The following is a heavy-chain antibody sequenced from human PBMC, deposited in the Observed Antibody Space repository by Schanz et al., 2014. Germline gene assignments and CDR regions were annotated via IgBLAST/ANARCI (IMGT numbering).Heavy chain of an antibody. CDR2: IIPVLNIA. Sequence: QLQLVQSGAEVKKPGSSVKVSCKLSGGTFSSYTISWMRQAPGQGLEWMGKIIPVLNIATYAQRFQGRVSITADTSTKTAYMELDSLASEDRAVHYCARGGGFYDYWGQGTLVTVSA. J-gene: IGHJ4*02. CDR3: ARGGGFYDY. D-gene: IGHD3-10*01. CDR1: GGTFSSYT. V-gene: IGHV1-69*02.